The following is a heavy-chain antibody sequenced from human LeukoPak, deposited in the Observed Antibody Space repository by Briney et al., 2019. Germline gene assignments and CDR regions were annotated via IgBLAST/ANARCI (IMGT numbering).Heavy chain of an antibody. J-gene: IGHJ4*02. CDR3: ARPNLLEMATIDY. CDR1: GGSISSSSYY. D-gene: IGHD5-24*01. V-gene: IGHV4-39*01. Sequence: SETLSLTCTVSGGSISSSSYYWGWIRQPPGKGLEWIGSIYYSGSTYYNPSPKSRVTISVDTSKNQFSLKLRSVTAADTAVYYCARPNLLEMATIDYWGQGTLVTVSS. CDR2: IYYSGST.